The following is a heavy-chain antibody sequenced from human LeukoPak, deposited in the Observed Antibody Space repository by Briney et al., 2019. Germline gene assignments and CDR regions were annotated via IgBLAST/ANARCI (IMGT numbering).Heavy chain of an antibody. J-gene: IGHJ3*02. CDR3: AKEGFDI. CDR1: GFTFCSYG. CDR2: ISYDGSNK. V-gene: IGHV3-30*18. Sequence: GGSLRLSCAASGFTFCSYGMHWVRQAPGKGLEWVAVISYDGSNKYYADSVKGRFTISRDNSKNTLYLQMNGLRAEDTAVYYCAKEGFDIWGQGTMVTVSS.